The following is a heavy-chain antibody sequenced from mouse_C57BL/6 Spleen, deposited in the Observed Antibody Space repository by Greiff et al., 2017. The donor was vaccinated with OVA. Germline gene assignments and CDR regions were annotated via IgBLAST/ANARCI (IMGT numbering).Heavy chain of an antibody. Sequence: EVKLMESEGGLVQPGSSMKLSCTASGFTFSDYYMAWVRQVPEKGLEWVANINYDGSSTYYLDSLKSRFIISRDNAKNILYLQMSSLKSEDTATYYCARVRGGYYGVFDYWGQGTTLTVSS. V-gene: IGHV5-16*01. CDR2: INYDGSST. D-gene: IGHD2-3*01. J-gene: IGHJ2*01. CDR1: GFTFSDYY. CDR3: ARVRGGYYGVFDY.